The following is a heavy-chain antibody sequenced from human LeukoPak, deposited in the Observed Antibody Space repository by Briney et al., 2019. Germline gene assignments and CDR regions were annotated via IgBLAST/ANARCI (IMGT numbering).Heavy chain of an antibody. J-gene: IGHJ6*02. CDR3: TTVNQWLVPSYYYYGIDL. CDR1: GFTFSNAW. CDR2: IKSKTDGGTT. V-gene: IGHV3-15*01. Sequence: PGGSLRLSCAASGFTFSNAWMSWVRQAPGKGLEWVGRIKSKTDGGTTDYAAPVKGRFTISRDDSKNTLYLQMNSLKTEDTAVYYCTTVNQWLVPSYYYYGIDLWGRESTITVSS. D-gene: IGHD6-19*01.